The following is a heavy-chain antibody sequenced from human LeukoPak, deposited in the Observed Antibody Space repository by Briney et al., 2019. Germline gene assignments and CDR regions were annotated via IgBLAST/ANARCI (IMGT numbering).Heavy chain of an antibody. J-gene: IGHJ6*03. V-gene: IGHV3-23*01. CDR3: ARRISSGPSYYYYMDV. CDR2: ISGSGGST. CDR1: GFTFSSYA. Sequence: PGGSLRLSCAASGFTFSSYAMSWVRQAPGKGLEWVSAISGSGGSTHYADSVKGRFTISRDNSKNTLYLQMNSLRAEDTAVYYCARRISSGPSYYYYMDVWGKGTTVTVSS. D-gene: IGHD6-19*01.